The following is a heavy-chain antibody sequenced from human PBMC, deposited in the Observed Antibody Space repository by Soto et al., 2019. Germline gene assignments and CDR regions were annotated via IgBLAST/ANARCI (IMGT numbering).Heavy chain of an antibody. CDR3: AKDWGTAMGWVPFQH. CDR2: ISYDGSNK. CDR1: GFTFSSYG. V-gene: IGHV3-30*18. D-gene: IGHD5-18*01. Sequence: GGSLRLSCAASGFTFSSYGMHWVRQAPGKGLEWVAVISYDGSNKYYADSVKGRFTISRDNSKNTLYLQMNSLRAEDTAVYYCAKDWGTAMGWVPFQHWGQGTLVTVSS. J-gene: IGHJ1*01.